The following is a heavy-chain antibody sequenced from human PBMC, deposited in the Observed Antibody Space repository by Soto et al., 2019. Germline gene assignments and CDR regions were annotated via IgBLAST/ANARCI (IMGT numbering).Heavy chain of an antibody. CDR2: MNPQTGNT. CDR3: ARLSEESSSSNYYYFYMDV. D-gene: IGHD6-6*01. V-gene: IGHV1-8*01. Sequence: QVQLVQSGSEGKEPGASMKISCQASGYTFTRYDITWVRQATGQGLAWMGWMNPQTGNTAYAEKFQDRVTMTRSTSINTAYMELSGLRSEDTAVYYCARLSEESSSSNYYYFYMDVWGKGSTVTVSS. CDR1: GYTFTRYD. J-gene: IGHJ6*03.